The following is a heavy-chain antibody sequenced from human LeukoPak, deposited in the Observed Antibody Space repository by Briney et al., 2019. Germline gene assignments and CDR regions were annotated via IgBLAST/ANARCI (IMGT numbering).Heavy chain of an antibody. CDR1: GFTFSSYW. J-gene: IGHJ4*02. CDR3: VRDKASTGRPAIFDY. D-gene: IGHD1-1*01. V-gene: IGHV3-7*03. Sequence: GGSLRLSCAASGFTFSSYWMSWVRQAPGKGLEWVANIKEDGSERDFEDSVKGRFTISRDNAKNSLYLQMNSLRAEDTAVYYCVRDKASTGRPAIFDYWGQGTLVTVSS. CDR2: IKEDGSER.